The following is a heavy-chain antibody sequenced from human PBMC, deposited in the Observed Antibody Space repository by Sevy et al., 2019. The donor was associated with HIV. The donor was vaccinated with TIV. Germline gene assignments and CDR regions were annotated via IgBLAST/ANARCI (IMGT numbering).Heavy chain of an antibody. CDR3: AADFWSGYNHFDY. D-gene: IGHD3-3*01. CDR1: GFTFSSYR. Sequence: GGSLRLSCAASGFTFSSYRMSWVRQAPGKGLEWVANIKQDGSEKYYVDSVRGRFTISRDNAKNSLYLEMNSLRAEDTAVYYCAADFWSGYNHFDYWGQGTLVTVSS. CDR2: IKQDGSEK. J-gene: IGHJ4*02. V-gene: IGHV3-7*01.